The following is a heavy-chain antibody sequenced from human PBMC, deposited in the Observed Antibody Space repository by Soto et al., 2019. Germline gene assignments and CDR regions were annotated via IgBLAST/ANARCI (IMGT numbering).Heavy chain of an antibody. CDR3: AREWQTVFDY. J-gene: IGHJ4*02. CDR2: VYYSGTT. Sequence: SETLSLTCTVSNDSISSYYWGWIRQPPGKGLEWIGYVYYSGTTTYNPALKSRVPISLDTSRNLFSLKLTSVTAADTAVYYCAREWQTVFDYWGQGTLVTVSS. CDR1: NDSISSYY. D-gene: IGHD5-12*01. V-gene: IGHV4-59*01.